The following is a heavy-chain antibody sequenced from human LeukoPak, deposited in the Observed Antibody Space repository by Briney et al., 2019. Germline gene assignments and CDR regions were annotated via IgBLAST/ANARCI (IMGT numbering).Heavy chain of an antibody. Sequence: GESLKISCKGSGYRFTNYWIGWVRQMPGKGLEWMGIIYPGDSETRYSPSFQGQVTISADKSISTAYLQWTSLKASDTAMYYCARRGKLERHGYYYYYMDVWGKGTTVTISS. CDR1: GYRFTNYW. CDR3: ARRGKLERHGYYYYYMDV. D-gene: IGHD1-1*01. J-gene: IGHJ6*03. V-gene: IGHV5-51*01. CDR2: IYPGDSET.